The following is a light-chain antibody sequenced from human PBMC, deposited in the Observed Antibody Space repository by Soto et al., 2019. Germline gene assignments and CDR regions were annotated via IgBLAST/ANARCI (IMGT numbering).Light chain of an antibody. J-gene: IGKJ4*02. CDR2: GAS. CDR3: RQYNNWPPLT. Sequence: EIVMTQSPATLSVSPGERATLSCRASQSVSSNLAWYQQKPGQAPRLLIYGASTRATGIPARFSGSGSGTEFTLTISSLQSEDFVVYYCRQYNNWPPLTFGGGTKVEIK. CDR1: QSVSSN. V-gene: IGKV3-15*01.